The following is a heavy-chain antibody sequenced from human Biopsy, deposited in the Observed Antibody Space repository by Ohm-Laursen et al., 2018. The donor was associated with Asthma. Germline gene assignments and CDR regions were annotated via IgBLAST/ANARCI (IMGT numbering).Heavy chain of an antibody. CDR3: ARDDTVGILDY. Sequence: SQTLSLTCAVSGGSVSSGNNSWTWIRQPPGKGLEWIGYMYHSGRTYYNPSLKSRVNISVDKSKNQFSLKVNSVTAADTAVYFCARDDTVGILDYWGQGTLVTVSS. J-gene: IGHJ4*02. V-gene: IGHV4-30-2*01. CDR2: MYHSGRT. CDR1: GGSVSSGNNS. D-gene: IGHD1-26*01.